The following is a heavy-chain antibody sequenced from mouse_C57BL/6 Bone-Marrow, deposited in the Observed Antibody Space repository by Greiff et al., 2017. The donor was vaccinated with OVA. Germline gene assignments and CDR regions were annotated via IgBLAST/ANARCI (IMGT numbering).Heavy chain of an antibody. CDR2: INPNNGGT. CDR1: GYTFTDYY. Sequence: EVQLQQSGPELVKPGASVKISCKASGYTFTDYYMNWVKQSHGKSLEWIGDINPNNGGTSYNQKFKGKATLTVDKSSSTAYMELRSLTSEDSAVYYCAREVGNQSPYWYFDVWGTGTTVTVSS. V-gene: IGHV1-26*01. D-gene: IGHD2-1*01. J-gene: IGHJ1*03. CDR3: AREVGNQSPYWYFDV.